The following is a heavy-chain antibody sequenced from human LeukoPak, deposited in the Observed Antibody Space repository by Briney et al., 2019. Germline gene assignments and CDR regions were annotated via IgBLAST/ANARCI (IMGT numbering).Heavy chain of an antibody. CDR2: IYPGDSDT. Sequence: GESLKISCKGSGYSFISYWICGVRQMPGKGLEWMGIIYPGDSDTRYSSSFQGQVTISADKSISTAYLQWSSLKASDTAMYYCARVITLLRFYAFDIWGQGTMVTVSS. CDR3: ARVITLLRFYAFDI. V-gene: IGHV5-51*01. D-gene: IGHD5-12*01. J-gene: IGHJ3*02. CDR1: GYSFISYW.